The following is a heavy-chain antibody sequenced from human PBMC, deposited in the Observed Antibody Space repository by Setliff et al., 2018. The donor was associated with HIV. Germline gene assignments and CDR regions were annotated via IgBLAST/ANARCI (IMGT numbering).Heavy chain of an antibody. CDR1: GLIFSRYD. CDR2: IGAAGDT. CDR3: ARAYSSRWDFDY. J-gene: IGHJ4*02. V-gene: IGHV3-13*03. D-gene: IGHD6-13*01. Sequence: LRLSCAACGLIFSRYDMHWVRQVIGKGLEWVSDIGAAGDTYFSGSVKGQLTISRESAKNSLYLQMTTLGAGDTAVYYCARAYSSRWDFDYWGQGTLVTVSS.